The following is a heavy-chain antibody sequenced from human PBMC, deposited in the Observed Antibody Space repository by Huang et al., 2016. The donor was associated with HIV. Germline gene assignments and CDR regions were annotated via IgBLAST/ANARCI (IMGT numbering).Heavy chain of an antibody. V-gene: IGHV4-39*01. J-gene: IGHJ4*02. CDR2: IYSSGRT. CDR1: GGSIRSDNYY. CDR3: ARLPGSITMIRGVITDPY. D-gene: IGHD3-10*01. Sequence: QLQLQESGPGLVKPSETLSLTCTVSGGSIRSDNYYWGWIRQPPGKGLEWIGSIYSSGRTHANPSLKSRVPITVDTSKNQFSLKMRSVTAADTAVYYCARLPGSITMIRGVITDPYWGQGTLVTVSS.